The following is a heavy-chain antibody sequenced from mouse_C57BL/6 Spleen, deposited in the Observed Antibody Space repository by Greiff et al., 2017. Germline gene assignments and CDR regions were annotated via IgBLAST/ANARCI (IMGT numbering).Heavy chain of an antibody. Sequence: EVQLQQSGPELVKPGASVKISCKASGYTFTDYYMNWVKQSHGKSLEWIGDINPNNGGTSYNQKFKGKATLTVDKSSSTAYMELRSLTSEDSAVYYCAREDSNYVRGAMDYWGQGTSVTVSS. J-gene: IGHJ4*01. CDR3: AREDSNYVRGAMDY. V-gene: IGHV1-26*01. D-gene: IGHD2-5*01. CDR2: INPNNGGT. CDR1: GYTFTDYY.